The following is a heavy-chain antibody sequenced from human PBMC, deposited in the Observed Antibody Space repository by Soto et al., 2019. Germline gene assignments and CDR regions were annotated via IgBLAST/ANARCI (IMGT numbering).Heavy chain of an antibody. CDR2: IIPILGIA. J-gene: IGHJ6*02. D-gene: IGHD2-21*02. CDR3: ARGVVVTADYYGMDV. Sequence: KVSCKASGGTFSSYTISWVRQAPGQGLEWMGRIIPILGIANYAQKFQGRVTITADKSTSTAYMELSSLRSEDTAVYYCARGVVVTADYYGMDVWGQGTTVTVSS. CDR1: GGTFSSYT. V-gene: IGHV1-69*02.